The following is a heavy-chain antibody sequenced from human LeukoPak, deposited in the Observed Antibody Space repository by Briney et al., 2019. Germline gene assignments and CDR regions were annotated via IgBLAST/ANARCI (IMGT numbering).Heavy chain of an antibody. CDR2: IYYRGST. Sequence: SETLSLTCTVSGRSISRYYWSWIRQPPGKGLEWIGYIYYRGSTNYNPSLKSRVIISVDTSKNQFSLKLSSVTAADPAVYYCARSPGNLAVAGTFWFDPWGQGTLVTVSS. CDR3: ARSPGNLAVAGTFWFDP. CDR1: GRSISRYY. D-gene: IGHD6-19*01. J-gene: IGHJ5*02. V-gene: IGHV4-59*01.